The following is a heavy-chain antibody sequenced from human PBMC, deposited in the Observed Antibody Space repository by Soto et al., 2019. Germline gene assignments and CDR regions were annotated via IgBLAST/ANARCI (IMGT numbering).Heavy chain of an antibody. CDR2: INPNSGGT. CDR1: GYTFTGYY. D-gene: IGHD3-16*01. Sequence: ASVKVSCKASGYTFTGYYMHWVRQAPGQGLEWMGWINPNSGGTNYAQKFQGRVTMTRDTSISTAYMEPSRLRSDDTAVYYCARSFGDNAYYYGMDVWGQGTTVTVSS. J-gene: IGHJ6*02. CDR3: ARSFGDNAYYYGMDV. V-gene: IGHV1-2*02.